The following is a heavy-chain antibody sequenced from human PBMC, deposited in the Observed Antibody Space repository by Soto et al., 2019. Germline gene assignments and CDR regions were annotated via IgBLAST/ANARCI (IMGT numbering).Heavy chain of an antibody. CDR1: GGSISSYY. CDR3: ARHESSGWYYVDY. J-gene: IGHJ4*02. V-gene: IGHV4-59*08. D-gene: IGHD6-19*01. CDR2: VYNSGST. Sequence: QVQLQESGPGLVKPSETLSLTCTVSGGSISSYYWSWIRQPPGKGLEWIGYVYNSGSTNYNPSLKSRVTISVDMSKNPFSLKLNSVTAADTAVYDGARHESSGWYYVDYWGQGTLVTVSS.